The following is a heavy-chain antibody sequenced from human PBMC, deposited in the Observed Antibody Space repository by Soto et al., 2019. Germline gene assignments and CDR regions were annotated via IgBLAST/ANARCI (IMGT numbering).Heavy chain of an antibody. Sequence: QVQLVQSGAEVKKPGSSVKVSCKASGGTFSSYAISWVRQAPGQGLEWMGGIIPIFGTANYAQKFQGRVTITADESTSTADMELRSLISEDTAVYYCARAPGGDSSGYYFQTNPFDYWVQLTLVTVSS. CDR3: ARAPGGDSSGYYFQTNPFDY. CDR1: GGTFSSYA. CDR2: IIPIFGTA. D-gene: IGHD3-22*01. J-gene: IGHJ4*02. V-gene: IGHV1-69*01.